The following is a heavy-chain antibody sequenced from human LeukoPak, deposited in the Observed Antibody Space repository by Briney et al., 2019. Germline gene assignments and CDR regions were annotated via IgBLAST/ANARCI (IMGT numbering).Heavy chain of an antibody. Sequence: SETLSLTCTVSGGSISSYYWSWIRQPPGKGLEWIGYIYYSGSTNYNPSLKSRVTISVDTSKNQFSLKLSSVTAADTAVYYCARAPTYYYMDVWGKGTTVTISS. V-gene: IGHV4-59*08. CDR3: ARAPTYYYMDV. CDR1: GGSISSYY. J-gene: IGHJ6*03. CDR2: IYYSGST.